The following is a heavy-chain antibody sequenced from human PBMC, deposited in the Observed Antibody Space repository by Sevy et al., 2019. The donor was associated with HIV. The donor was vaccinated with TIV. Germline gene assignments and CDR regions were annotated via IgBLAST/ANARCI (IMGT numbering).Heavy chain of an antibody. J-gene: IGHJ4*02. V-gene: IGHV4-39*01. Sequence: SETLSLTCTVSGGSISSSSYYWGWIRQPPGKGLEWIGSIYYSGSTYYNPSLKSRVTISVDTSKNQFSLKLSSVTAADTAVYYCARQAKRGVGDYWGQGTLVTVSS. CDR2: IYYSGST. D-gene: IGHD2-8*01. CDR1: GGSISSSSYY. CDR3: ARQAKRGVGDY.